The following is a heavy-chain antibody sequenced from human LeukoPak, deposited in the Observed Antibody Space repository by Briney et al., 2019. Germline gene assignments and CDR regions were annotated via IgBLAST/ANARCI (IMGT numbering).Heavy chain of an antibody. CDR2: ISGSGDTT. Sequence: GGSLRLSCAASGFTFSTYAMSWLRQAPGKGLDWVSAISGSGDTTFYADSVKGRFTISRDNSRNTLYLQMNSLRAEDTAVYYCAKETSSSFDYWGQGTLVTVSS. J-gene: IGHJ4*02. CDR3: AKETSSSFDY. D-gene: IGHD6-6*01. CDR1: GFTFSTYA. V-gene: IGHV3-23*01.